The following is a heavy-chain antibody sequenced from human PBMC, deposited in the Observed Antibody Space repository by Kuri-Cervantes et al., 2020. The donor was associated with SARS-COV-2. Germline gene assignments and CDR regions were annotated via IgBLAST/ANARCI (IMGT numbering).Heavy chain of an antibody. Sequence: GESLKISCAASGFTFSSYAMSWVRQAPGKGLEWVSSISSSSSYIYYADSVKGRFTISRDNAKNSLYLQMNSLRAEDTAVYYCARETPYSSSSSYYYYMDVWGKGTTVTVSS. CDR3: ARETPYSSSSSYYYYMDV. D-gene: IGHD6-6*01. CDR1: GFTFSSYA. J-gene: IGHJ6*03. V-gene: IGHV3-21*01. CDR2: ISSSSSYI.